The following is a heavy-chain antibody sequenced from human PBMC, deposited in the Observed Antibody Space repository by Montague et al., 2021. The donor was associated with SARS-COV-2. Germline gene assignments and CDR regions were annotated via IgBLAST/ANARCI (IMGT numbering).Heavy chain of an antibody. CDR3: ARLGITLGGVIVIRYYFDF. CDR2: ISYSATS. CDR1: GASRSTKNYY. J-gene: IGHJ4*02. D-gene: IGHD3-16*02. V-gene: IGHV4-39*01. Sequence: SETLSLTCTFSGASRSTKNYYWGWIRQPPGKGLEWIGSISYSATSYSNPSLKSRVTMSVDTSRNQLSLNLSSVTVADTAVYYCARLGITLGGVIVIRYYFDFWGQGTLVPDSS.